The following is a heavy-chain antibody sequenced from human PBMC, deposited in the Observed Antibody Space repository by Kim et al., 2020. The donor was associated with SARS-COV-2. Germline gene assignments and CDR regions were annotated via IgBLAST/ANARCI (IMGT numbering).Heavy chain of an antibody. J-gene: IGHJ5*02. CDR2: ISSGGGTI. V-gene: IGHV3-11*04. CDR3: ARNLIAAAGNWFDP. Sequence: GGSLRLSCAASGFTFSDYYMSWIRQAPGKGLEWVSSISSGGGTIYSADSVKGRFTISRDNAKNSLYLQMNSLRAEDTAVYYCARNLIAAAGNWFDPWGQGTLVTVSS. CDR1: GFTFSDYY. D-gene: IGHD6-13*01.